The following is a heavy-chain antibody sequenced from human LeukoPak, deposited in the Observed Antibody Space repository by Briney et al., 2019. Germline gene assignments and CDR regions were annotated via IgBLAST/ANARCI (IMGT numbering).Heavy chain of an antibody. J-gene: IGHJ3*02. CDR2: IYYSGST. D-gene: IGHD5-18*01. CDR3: ARNPRRGYSYGYPDAFDI. CDR1: GGSISSSSYY. V-gene: IGHV4-39*07. Sequence: PSETLSLTCTVSGGSISSSSYYWGWLRQPPGKGLEWIGSIYYSGSTYYNPSLKSRVTISVDTSKNQFSLKLSSVTAADTAVYYCARNPRRGYSYGYPDAFDISGQRTMVTVSS.